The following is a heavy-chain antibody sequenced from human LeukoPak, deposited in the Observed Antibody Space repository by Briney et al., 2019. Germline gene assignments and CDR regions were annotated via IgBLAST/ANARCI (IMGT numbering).Heavy chain of an antibody. CDR2: IIPTFGTA. Sequence: ASVKVSCKASGGTFSSYAISWVRQAPGQGLEWMGGIIPTFGTANYAQKFQGRVTITADKSTSTAYMELSSLRSEDTAVYYCARVAGGYYDFWSGYQTDYWGQGTLVTVSS. CDR1: GGTFSSYA. J-gene: IGHJ4*02. V-gene: IGHV1-69*06. D-gene: IGHD3-3*01. CDR3: ARVAGGYYDFWSGYQTDY.